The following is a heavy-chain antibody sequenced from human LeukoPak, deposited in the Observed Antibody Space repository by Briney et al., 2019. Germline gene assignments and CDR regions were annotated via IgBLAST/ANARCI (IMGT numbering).Heavy chain of an antibody. J-gene: IGHJ6*02. CDR2: INHSGST. D-gene: IGHD6-13*01. CDR3: ARGRRSLAAAGYYYYYYGMDV. Sequence: PSETLSLTCAVSGGSISSGSYSWSWIRQPPGKGLEWIGEINHSGSTNYNPSLKSRVTISVDTSMNQFSLKLSSVTAADTAVYYCARGRRSLAAAGYYYYYYGMDVWGQGTTVTVSS. CDR1: GGSISSGSYS. V-gene: IGHV4-30-2*01.